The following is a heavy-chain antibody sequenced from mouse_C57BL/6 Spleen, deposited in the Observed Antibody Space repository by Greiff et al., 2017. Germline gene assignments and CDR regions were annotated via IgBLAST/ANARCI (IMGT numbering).Heavy chain of an antibody. Sequence: QVQLQQPGAELVMPGASVKLSCKASGYTFTSYWMHWVKQRPGQGLEWIGEIDPSDSYTNYNQKFKGKSTLTVDKSSSTAYMQLSSLTSEDAAVYYCARRYYGSSVYAMDYWGQGTSVTVSS. CDR1: GYTFTSYW. V-gene: IGHV1-69*01. CDR2: IDPSDSYT. J-gene: IGHJ4*01. CDR3: ARRYYGSSVYAMDY. D-gene: IGHD1-1*01.